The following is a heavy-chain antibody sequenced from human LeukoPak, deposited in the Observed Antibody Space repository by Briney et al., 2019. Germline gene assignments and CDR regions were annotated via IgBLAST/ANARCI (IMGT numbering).Heavy chain of an antibody. J-gene: IGHJ4*02. D-gene: IGHD6-6*01. CDR1: GYTCSDYY. CDR2: INPKNGGT. CDR3: ARGPSTAAFDY. Sequence: ASVKVSCKTSGYTCSDYYMHWIQQAPRQGRPWMGWINPKNGGTKYAQKFQGRVTMTRETSFSTAYMDLSRLRSDDTAVYYCARGPSTAAFDYWGQGTQVTVSS. V-gene: IGHV1-2*02.